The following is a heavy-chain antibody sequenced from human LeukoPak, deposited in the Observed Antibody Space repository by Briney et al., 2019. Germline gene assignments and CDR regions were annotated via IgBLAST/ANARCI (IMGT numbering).Heavy chain of an antibody. CDR1: GFTFSSYN. CDR3: ARDPGTVADPYFDY. J-gene: IGHJ4*02. Sequence: PGGSLRLSCAASGFTFSSYNMNWVRRPPGKGLEWVSSISSSSGHIHYADSVKGRFTISRDNANNSLYLQMNSLRDEDTAVYYCARDPGTVADPYFDYWGQGSLVTVSS. V-gene: IGHV3-21*01. D-gene: IGHD6-19*01. CDR2: ISSSSGHI.